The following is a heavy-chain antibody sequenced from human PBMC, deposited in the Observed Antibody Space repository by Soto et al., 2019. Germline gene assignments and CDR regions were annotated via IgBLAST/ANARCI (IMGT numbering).Heavy chain of an antibody. D-gene: IGHD3-3*02. CDR3: ARVLGNDAFDI. CDR1: GGSISSGGYS. CDR2: IYHSGST. V-gene: IGHV4-30-2*01. J-gene: IGHJ3*02. Sequence: SETLSLTCAVSGGSISSGGYSWSWIRQPPGKGLEWIWEIYHSGSTNYNPSFKSRVTISLDKSKNQFSLKLSSVTAADTAVYYCARVLGNDAFDIWGQGTMVTVSS.